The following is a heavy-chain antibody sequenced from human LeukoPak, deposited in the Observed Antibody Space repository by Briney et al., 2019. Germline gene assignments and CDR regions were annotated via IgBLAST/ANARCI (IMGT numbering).Heavy chain of an antibody. Sequence: GGSLRLSCAASGFTFSSYSMNWVRQAPGKGLEWVSSISSSSYIYYADSVKGRFTISRDNAKNSLYLQMNSLRAEDTAVYYCARAPRYCSGGICYSYYYYGMDVWGQGTTVTVSS. CDR2: ISSSSYI. J-gene: IGHJ6*02. CDR3: ARAPRYCSGGICYSYYYYGMDV. D-gene: IGHD2-15*01. V-gene: IGHV3-21*01. CDR1: GFTFSSYS.